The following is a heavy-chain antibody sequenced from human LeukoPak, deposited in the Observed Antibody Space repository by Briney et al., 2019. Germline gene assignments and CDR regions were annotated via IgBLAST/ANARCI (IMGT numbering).Heavy chain of an antibody. V-gene: IGHV1-69*13. CDR3: ARPNRGYSYGFKLRPPQTLGMDV. CDR1: GGTFSSYA. D-gene: IGHD5-18*01. CDR2: IIPIFGTA. Sequence: SVKVSCKASGGTFSSYAISWVRQAPGQGLEWMGGIIPIFGTANYAQKFQGRVTITADESTSTAYMELSSLRSEGTAVYYCARPNRGYSYGFKLRPPQTLGMDVWGQGTTVTVSS. J-gene: IGHJ6*02.